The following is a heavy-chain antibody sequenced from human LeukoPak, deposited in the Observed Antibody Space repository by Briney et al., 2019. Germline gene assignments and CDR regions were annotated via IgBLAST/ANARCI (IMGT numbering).Heavy chain of an antibody. CDR3: ARGSDYYDSSGYYFFDY. CDR1: GGSISSSNW. D-gene: IGHD3-22*01. CDR2: IYHSGST. Sequence: SETLSLTCAVSGGSISSSNWWSWVRQPPGKGLEWIGEIYHSGSTNYNPSLKSRVTISVDKSKNQSSLKLSSVTAADTAAYYCARGSDYYDSSGYYFFDYWGQGTLVTVSS. J-gene: IGHJ4*02. V-gene: IGHV4-4*02.